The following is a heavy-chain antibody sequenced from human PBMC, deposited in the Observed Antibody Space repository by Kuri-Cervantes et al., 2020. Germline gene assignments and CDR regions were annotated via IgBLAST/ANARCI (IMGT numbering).Heavy chain of an antibody. D-gene: IGHD5-12*01. Sequence: SVKVSCKASGYTFTSYDINWVRQARGQCLEWIGWIVVGSGNTNYAQKFQERVTITRDMSTSTAYMELSSLRSEDTAVYYCAAVGPGWVATTSSFDYWGQGTLVTVSS. V-gene: IGHV1-58*02. CDR1: GYTFTSYD. CDR2: IVVGSGNT. J-gene: IGHJ4*02. CDR3: AAVGPGWVATTSSFDY.